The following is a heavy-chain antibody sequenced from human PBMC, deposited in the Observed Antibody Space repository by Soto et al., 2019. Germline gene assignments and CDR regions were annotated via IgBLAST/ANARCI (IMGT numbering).Heavy chain of an antibody. CDR2: FHYSGRT. V-gene: IGHV4-39*01. CDR1: GGSISSGPYS. Sequence: QLQLLESGPGLVKPSETLSLTCSVSGGSISSGPYSWGWIRQPPGKGLEWIGTFHYSGRTYYSPSLERRVTISVDTSKNQFSLKVSSVTAADTAVFYCARLAGYCSGTSCYGYYGMDVWGQGTTVTVSS. D-gene: IGHD2-2*01. J-gene: IGHJ6*02. CDR3: ARLAGYCSGTSCYGYYGMDV.